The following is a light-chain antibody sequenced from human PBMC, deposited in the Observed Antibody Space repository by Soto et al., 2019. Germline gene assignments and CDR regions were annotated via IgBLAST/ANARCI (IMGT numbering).Light chain of an antibody. CDR1: SSDVGTYNL. CDR3: CSYANSGYV. V-gene: IGLV2-23*01. J-gene: IGLJ1*01. CDR2: EGS. Sequence: LTQPASVSGSPGQSITISCTGTSSDVGTYNLVSWYQQHPGKAPKLMIYEGSKRPSGVSNRFSGSKSGNTASLTISGLQAEDEADYYCCSYANSGYVFGTGTKVTV.